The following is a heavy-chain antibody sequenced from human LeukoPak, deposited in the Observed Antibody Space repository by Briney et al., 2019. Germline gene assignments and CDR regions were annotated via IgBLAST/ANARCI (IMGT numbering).Heavy chain of an antibody. CDR1: GGTFSSYA. D-gene: IGHD5-12*01. CDR3: ARGVYSGYDLYYFDY. CDR2: IIPILGIA. J-gene: IGHJ4*02. V-gene: IGHV1-69*04. Sequence: SVKVSCKASGGTFSSYANSWVRQAPGQGLEWMGRIIPILGIANYAQKFQGRVTITADKSTSTAYMELSSLRSEDTAVYYCARGVYSGYDLYYFDYWGQGTLVTVSS.